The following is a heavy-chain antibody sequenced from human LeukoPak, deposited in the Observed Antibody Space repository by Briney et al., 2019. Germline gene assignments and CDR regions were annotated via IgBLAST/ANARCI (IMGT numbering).Heavy chain of an antibody. CDR1: GFTFNNYA. Sequence: GGSLRLSCATSGFTFNNYAMSWVRQAPGKGLEWVSAISGSGRDTYYADSVKGRFTISRDNSKNTLFLQMNNLRVEDTAVYYCAKGAPSSGSPFDYWGQGTLVTVSS. J-gene: IGHJ4*02. V-gene: IGHV3-23*01. CDR3: AKGAPSSGSPFDY. D-gene: IGHD6-19*01. CDR2: ISGSGRDT.